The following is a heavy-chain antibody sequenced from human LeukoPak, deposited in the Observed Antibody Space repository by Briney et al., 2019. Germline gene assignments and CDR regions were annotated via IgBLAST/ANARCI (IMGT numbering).Heavy chain of an antibody. Sequence: PGGSLRLSCAASGFVFSTYEMNWVRQAPGKGLDGISYISSSGSNIHHADSGKGRFTISRDNARNLVFLQMNSLKDEDTAVYYCARVGAYAAVNWWGQGILVTVSS. J-gene: IGHJ4*02. D-gene: IGHD2-2*01. CDR1: GFVFSTYE. CDR3: ARVGAYAAVNW. CDR2: ISSSGSNI. V-gene: IGHV3-48*03.